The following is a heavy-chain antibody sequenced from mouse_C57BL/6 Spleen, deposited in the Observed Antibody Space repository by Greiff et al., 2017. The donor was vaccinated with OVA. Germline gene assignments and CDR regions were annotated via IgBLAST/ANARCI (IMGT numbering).Heavy chain of an antibody. CDR1: GYTFTSYW. CDR3: ARYDGYYFNAMDY. J-gene: IGHJ4*01. CDR2: INPSNGGT. D-gene: IGHD2-3*01. Sequence: QVHVKQPGTELVKPGASVKLSCKASGYTFTSYWMHWVKQRPGQGLEWIGNINPSNGGTNYNEKFKSKATLTVDKSSSTAYMQLSSLTSEDSAVYYCARYDGYYFNAMDYWGQGTSVTVSS. V-gene: IGHV1-53*01.